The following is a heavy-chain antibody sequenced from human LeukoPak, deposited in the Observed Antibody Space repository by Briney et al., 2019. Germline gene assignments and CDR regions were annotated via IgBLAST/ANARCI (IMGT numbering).Heavy chain of an antibody. J-gene: IGHJ4*02. D-gene: IGHD2/OR15-2a*01. CDR2: ITGSGGNT. CDR1: GFTLSTYA. CDR3: ATRQPYFIATDS. Sequence: PGGSLRLSCAASGFTLSTYAMSWVRQAPGKGLEWVSSITGSGGNTYYADSVKGRFTISRDNSKNTLYLQMNSLRAEDTAIYYCATRQPYFIATDSWGQGTLVTVSS. V-gene: IGHV3-23*01.